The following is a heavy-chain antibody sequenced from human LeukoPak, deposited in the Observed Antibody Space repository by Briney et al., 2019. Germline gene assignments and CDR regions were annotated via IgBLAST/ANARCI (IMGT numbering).Heavy chain of an antibody. CDR1: GFTFSSYA. D-gene: IGHD2-2*01. J-gene: IGHJ4*02. CDR2: ISGSGDTT. V-gene: IGHV3-23*01. CDR3: VREVPALDY. Sequence: GGSLRLSCAASGFTFSSYAMSWVRQAPGKGLEWVSTISGSGDTTYYADSVKGRFTISRDNSKNTVYLQMNSLRAEGTAIYYCVREVPALDYWGQGTLVTVSS.